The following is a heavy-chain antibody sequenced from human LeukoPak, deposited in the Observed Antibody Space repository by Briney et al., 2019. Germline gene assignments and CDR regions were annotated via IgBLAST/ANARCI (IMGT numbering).Heavy chain of an antibody. Sequence: SETLTLTCAVSGGPISSGGYSWSWIRQPPGKGLEWIGYIYHSGSTYYNPSLESRVTISVDRSKNQFSLKLSSVTAADTAVYYCARAYGDQGGFDYWGQGTLVTVSS. CDR1: GGPISSGGYS. V-gene: IGHV4-30-2*01. J-gene: IGHJ4*02. CDR3: ARAYGDQGGFDY. D-gene: IGHD4-17*01. CDR2: IYHSGST.